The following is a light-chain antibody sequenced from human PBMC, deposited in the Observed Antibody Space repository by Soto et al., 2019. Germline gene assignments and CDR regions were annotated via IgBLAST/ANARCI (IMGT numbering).Light chain of an antibody. CDR2: AAS. J-gene: IGKJ4*01. CDR3: QQYGDLPIT. CDR1: QSVSANY. V-gene: IGKV3-20*01. Sequence: EVVLTQSPGTLSLSPGERATLSCRASQSVSANYLAWYQQKPGQAPWLLISAASNRGTGIPDRFSGRGSGTDFTLTISRLEPEDFAVYFCQQYGDLPITFGGGTKVEIK.